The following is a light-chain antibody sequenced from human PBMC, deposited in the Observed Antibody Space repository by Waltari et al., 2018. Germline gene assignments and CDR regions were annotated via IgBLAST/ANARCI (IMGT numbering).Light chain of an antibody. CDR1: QSVGVW. CDR3: QQYNSFPKT. J-gene: IGKJ1*01. V-gene: IGKV1-5*03. CDR2: KTS. Sequence: DIQMTQSPSTLSPSVGDRVTITCRASQSVGVWLAWYQKKPGKAPKVLIYKTSSLESGVPSRFSGSGSGTEFTLTISNLQPADFATYYCQQYNSFPKTFGQGTKVEIK.